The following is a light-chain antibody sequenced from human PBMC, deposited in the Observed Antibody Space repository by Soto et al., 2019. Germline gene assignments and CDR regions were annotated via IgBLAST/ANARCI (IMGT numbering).Light chain of an antibody. J-gene: IGKJ1*01. CDR1: QSVSTTY. V-gene: IGKV3-20*01. CDR2: GAS. Sequence: ESVLTQSPGTLSLSPGERATLSCRVSQSVSTTYLAWYQQKPGQAPRLLIYGASNRATGIPDRFSGSGSGTDFTLTISRLEPDDFAVYYCQQYGRSPLTFGQGTKVEIK. CDR3: QQYGRSPLT.